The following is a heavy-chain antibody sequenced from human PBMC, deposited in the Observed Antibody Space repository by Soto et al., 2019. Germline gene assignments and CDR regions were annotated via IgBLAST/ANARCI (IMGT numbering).Heavy chain of an antibody. J-gene: IGHJ4*02. Sequence: PGGSLRLSCAASGLTFSSYWMSWVRQTPGKGLEWVANMKEDGSEKYYVDSVKGRFTISRDNAKSSLYLQMNGLRAEDTAVYYCARGRWLQFDWGQGTLVTVSS. V-gene: IGHV3-7*05. CDR3: ARGRWLQFD. D-gene: IGHD5-12*01. CDR2: MKEDGSEK. CDR1: GLTFSSYW.